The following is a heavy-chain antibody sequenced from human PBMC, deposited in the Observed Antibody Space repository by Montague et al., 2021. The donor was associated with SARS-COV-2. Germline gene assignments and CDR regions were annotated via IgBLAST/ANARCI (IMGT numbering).Heavy chain of an antibody. CDR2: IYYTGST. J-gene: IGHJ4*02. Sequence: SETLSLTCTVSGGSISSYYWTWTRQSPGKGLEWIGHIYYTGSTKNNPSLKSRVTTSLDTSKTQFSLKLKSVTAADTAVYYCAGAQTTCFIANCVNYFDYWGRGALVTVSS. CDR1: GGSISSYY. V-gene: IGHV4-59*08. CDR3: AGAQTTCFIANCVNYFDY. D-gene: IGHD1-1*01.